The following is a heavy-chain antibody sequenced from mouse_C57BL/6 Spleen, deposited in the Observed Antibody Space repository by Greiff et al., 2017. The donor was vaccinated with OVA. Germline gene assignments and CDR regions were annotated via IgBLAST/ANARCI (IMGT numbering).Heavy chain of an antibody. Sequence: EVQGVESGPVLVKPGASVKMSCKASGYTFTDYYMNWVKQSHGKSLEWIGVINPYNGGTSYNQKFKGKATLTVDKSSSTAYMELNSLTSEDSAVYYCARFGDSSGYFDYWGQGTTLTVSS. CDR1: GYTFTDYY. J-gene: IGHJ2*01. CDR3: ARFGDSSGYFDY. V-gene: IGHV1-19*01. D-gene: IGHD3-2*02. CDR2: INPYNGGT.